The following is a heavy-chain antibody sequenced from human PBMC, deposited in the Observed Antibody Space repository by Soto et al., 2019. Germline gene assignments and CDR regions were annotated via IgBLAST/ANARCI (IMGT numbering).Heavy chain of an antibody. CDR2: ISGSGGST. CDR1: GFTFSSYA. D-gene: IGHD2-21*02. J-gene: IGHJ1*01. CDR3: AKDFGRDSSRREYFQH. V-gene: IGHV3-23*01. Sequence: EVQLLESGGGLVQPGGSLRLSCAASGFTFSSYAMSWVRQAPGKGLEWVSAISGSGGSTYYADSVKDRFTISRDNSKNTLYLQMNSLRAEDTAVYYCAKDFGRDSSRREYFQHWGQGTLVTVSS.